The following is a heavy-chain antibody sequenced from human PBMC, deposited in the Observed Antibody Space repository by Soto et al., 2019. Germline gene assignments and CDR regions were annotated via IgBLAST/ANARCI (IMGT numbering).Heavy chain of an antibody. Sequence: GGSLRLSCAASGFTFTNAWMSWVRQAPGKGLEWVARIKSKTDGGTTDYATPVKGRFTISRDDSKNTLYLQMNSLKASDTAMYYCARLKRDGHNYSPLYYWGQGTLVTSPQ. CDR1: GFTFTNAW. CDR2: IKSKTDGGTT. CDR3: ARLKRDGHNYSPLYY. V-gene: IGHV3-15*01. D-gene: IGHD3-10*01. J-gene: IGHJ4*02.